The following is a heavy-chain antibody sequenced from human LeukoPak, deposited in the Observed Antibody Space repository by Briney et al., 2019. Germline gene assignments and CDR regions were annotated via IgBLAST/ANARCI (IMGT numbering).Heavy chain of an antibody. CDR1: GFTFDDYA. CDR3: AKAGGWLYYFDY. V-gene: IGHV3-9*01. J-gene: IGHJ4*02. Sequence: GRSLRLSCAASGFTFDDYAMHWVRQAPGKGLEWVSGISWDSGSIGYADSVKGRFTISRDNAKNSLYLQMNSLRAGDTALYYCAKAGGWLYYFDYWGQGTLVTVSS. D-gene: IGHD3-16*01. CDR2: ISWDSGSI.